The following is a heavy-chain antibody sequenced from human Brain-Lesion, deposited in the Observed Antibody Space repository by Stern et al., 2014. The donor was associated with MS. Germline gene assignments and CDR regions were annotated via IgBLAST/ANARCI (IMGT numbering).Heavy chain of an antibody. J-gene: IGHJ5*02. V-gene: IGHV4-39*02. CDR1: GGSVSSTSYA. CDR3: AGEEDIRYCSGGSCTGNWFDP. Sequence: QLQLQESGPGLVKPSETLSLTCTVAGGSVSSTSYAWAWIRQPPGKGLEWIGTIYYSGNTYYSPSLKSRLTISLDTSKNHFSPQLSSVTAADTAVYYCAGEEDIRYCSGGSCTGNWFDPWGQGTLVTVSS. CDR2: IYYSGNT. D-gene: IGHD2-15*01.